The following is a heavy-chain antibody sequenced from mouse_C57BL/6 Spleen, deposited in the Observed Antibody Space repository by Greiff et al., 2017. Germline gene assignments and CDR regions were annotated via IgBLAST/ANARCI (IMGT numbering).Heavy chain of an antibody. CDR2: IDPSDSDT. Sequence: VQLQQPGAELVKPGSSVKLSCKASGYTFTSYWMHWVKQRPIQGLEWIGNIDPSDSDTHYNQKFKDKATLTVDKSSSTAYMQLSSLTSEDSAVYYYAREEDDFGYWGQGTTLTVSS. J-gene: IGHJ2*01. CDR3: AREEDDFGY. CDR1: GYTFTSYW. V-gene: IGHV1-52*01.